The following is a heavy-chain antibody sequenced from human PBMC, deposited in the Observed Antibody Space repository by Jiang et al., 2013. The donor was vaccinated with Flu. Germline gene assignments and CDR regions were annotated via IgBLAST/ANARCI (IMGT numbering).Heavy chain of an antibody. V-gene: IGHV2-70*12. Sequence: KPTQTLTLTCTFSGFSLSTSGMCVSWIRRPPGKALEWLARIDWDDDKYYSTSLKTRLTITKDTSKNQVVLTMTNMDPVDTATYYCAHYQYSVYDYDYWGQGTLVTVSS. CDR3: AHYQYSVYDYDY. CDR2: IDWDDDK. D-gene: IGHD5/OR15-5a*01. CDR1: GFSLSTSGMC. J-gene: IGHJ4*02.